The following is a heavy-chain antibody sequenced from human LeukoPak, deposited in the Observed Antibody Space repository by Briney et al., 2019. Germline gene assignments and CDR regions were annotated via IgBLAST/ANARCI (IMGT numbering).Heavy chain of an antibody. J-gene: IGHJ4*02. D-gene: IGHD2-15*01. CDR1: GGSISSYY. CDR3: ARDSGYCSGGSCPRGY. V-gene: IGHV4-59*01. Sequence: PSETLSLTCTVSGGSISSYYWSWIRQPPGKGLEWVGNIYYSGSANYNTSLKNRVTISVDTYKNQFSLKLSSVTAADTAVYYCARDSGYCSGGSCPRGYWAQGTLVTVSS. CDR2: IYYSGSA.